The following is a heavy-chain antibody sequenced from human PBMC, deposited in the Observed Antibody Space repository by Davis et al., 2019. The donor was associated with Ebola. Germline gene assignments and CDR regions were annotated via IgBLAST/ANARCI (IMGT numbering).Heavy chain of an antibody. J-gene: IGHJ5*02. V-gene: IGHV3-7*03. D-gene: IGHD5-18*01. CDR2: IKQDGSEK. Sequence: PGGSLRLSCVASGFTFSNYWMTWVRQAPVRGLEWVANIKQDGSEKQYVDSVRGRFTISRDNAKNSLYLQMNSLRAEDTAVYYCARDLYSYGWNWFDPWGQGTLVTVSS. CDR1: GFTFSNYW. CDR3: ARDLYSYGWNWFDP.